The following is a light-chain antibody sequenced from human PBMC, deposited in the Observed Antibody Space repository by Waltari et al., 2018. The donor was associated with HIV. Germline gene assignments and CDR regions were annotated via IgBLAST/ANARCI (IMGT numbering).Light chain of an antibody. V-gene: IGLV3-25*03. CDR3: QSPDSSGTYVG. CDR1: ALSKQY. J-gene: IGLJ2*01. CDR2: KDS. Sequence: SYDLTQPPSVSVSPRQPSSLTCSGDALSKQYAYWYQQKPGQAPMLVIYKDSERPSGIPERFSGSSSGTTVTLTISGVQAEDEADYYCQSPDSSGTYVGFGGGTKLTVL.